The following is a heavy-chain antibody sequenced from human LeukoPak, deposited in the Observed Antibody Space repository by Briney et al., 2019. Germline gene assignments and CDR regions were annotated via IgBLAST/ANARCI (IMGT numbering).Heavy chain of an antibody. CDR3: ARAESGSYWHLDY. Sequence: ASVKVSCKASGYTFTGYYMHWVRQAPGQGLEWMGWINPNSGGTNYAQKFQGRVTMTRDTSISTAYMELSRLRSDDTAVYYCARAESGSYWHLDYWDQGTLVTVSS. V-gene: IGHV1-2*02. CDR1: GYTFTGYY. CDR2: INPNSGGT. J-gene: IGHJ4*02. D-gene: IGHD1-26*01.